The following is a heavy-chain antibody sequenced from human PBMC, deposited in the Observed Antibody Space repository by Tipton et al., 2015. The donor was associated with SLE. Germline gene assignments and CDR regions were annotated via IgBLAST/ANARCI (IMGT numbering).Heavy chain of an antibody. CDR1: GASITRQS. CDR3: AHGDSYYYGMDV. J-gene: IGHJ6*02. Sequence: TLSLTCSVSGASITRQSWSWFRQPPWTGPEWIAYMYYSGNNNYNPSLKSRVTIAADTSKNQFSLRMTSVTAAATATYYCAHGDSYYYGMDVWGQGTMVTVSS. D-gene: IGHD4-17*01. V-gene: IGHV4-59*11. CDR2: MYYSGNN.